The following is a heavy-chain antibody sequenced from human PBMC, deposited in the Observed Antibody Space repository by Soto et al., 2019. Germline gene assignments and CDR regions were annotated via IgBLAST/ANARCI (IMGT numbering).Heavy chain of an antibody. V-gene: IGHV1-2*02. D-gene: IGHD6-13*01. CDR2: INPNSGDT. Sequence: QVQLVQSGAEVKKPGASVKVSCKASGYTFTAYYMHWVRQAPGQGLEWMGWINPNSGDTNYAQKLQGRVTMTRDTSISTAYMELSRLRSDDTAMYYCAKIATAGDFDPWGQGTLVTVSS. J-gene: IGHJ5*02. CDR1: GYTFTAYY. CDR3: AKIATAGDFDP.